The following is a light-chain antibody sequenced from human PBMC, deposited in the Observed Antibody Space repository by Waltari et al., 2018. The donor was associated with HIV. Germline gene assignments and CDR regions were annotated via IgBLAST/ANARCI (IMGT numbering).Light chain of an antibody. Sequence: QSALTQPPSASGSPGQSVTISCTGTSSDVGGYNYVSWYQHHPGKAPKLMIYEVSKRPSGVPVRFCGSKSGNTASLTVSGLQAEDEADYYCNSYVGSNNYIFGTGTKVTVL. V-gene: IGLV2-8*01. J-gene: IGLJ1*01. CDR2: EVS. CDR1: SSDVGGYNY. CDR3: NSYVGSNNYI.